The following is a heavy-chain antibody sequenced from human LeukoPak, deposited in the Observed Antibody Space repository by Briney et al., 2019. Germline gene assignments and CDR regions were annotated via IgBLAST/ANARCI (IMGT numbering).Heavy chain of an antibody. D-gene: IGHD2-15*01. Sequence: ASVKVSCKASGYTFTRYDINWVRQATGQGLEWMGWINLKSGNTGHAQKFQGRVTITRDISISTVYLELSSLRSEDTALYFCTRVDGSPDYWGQGTLVTVSS. CDR1: GYTFTRYD. CDR2: INLKSGNT. J-gene: IGHJ4*02. CDR3: TRVDGSPDY. V-gene: IGHV1-8*03.